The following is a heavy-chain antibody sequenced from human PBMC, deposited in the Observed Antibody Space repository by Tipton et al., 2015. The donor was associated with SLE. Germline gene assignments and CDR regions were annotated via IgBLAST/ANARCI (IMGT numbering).Heavy chain of an antibody. J-gene: IGHJ6*02. D-gene: IGHD2-21*02. CDR2: IYYSGST. V-gene: IGHV4-59*02. Sequence: TLSLTCTVSGASVRNFYWSWIRQPPGKGLEWIGFIYYSGSTNYNPSLKSRVTISEDTSKNQFSLKLSSVTAADTAVYYCARSVCGGDRCGHYCYGMDVWGQGTTVIVSS. CDR1: GASVRNFY. CDR3: ARSVCGGDRCGHYCYGMDV.